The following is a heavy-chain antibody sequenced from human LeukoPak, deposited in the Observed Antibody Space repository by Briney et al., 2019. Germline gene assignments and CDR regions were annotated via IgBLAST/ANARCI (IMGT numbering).Heavy chain of an antibody. V-gene: IGHV3-21*01. J-gene: IGHJ4*02. CDR1: GLTFSSYS. Sequence: PGGSLRLSCAASGLTFSSYSMNWVRQAPGKGLEWVSSISSSSSYIYYADSVKGRFTISRDNAKNSLYLQMNSLRAEDTAVYYCARDSSYYYDSSGYAHDYWGQGTLVTVSS. CDR3: ARDSSYYYDSSGYAHDY. D-gene: IGHD3-22*01. CDR2: ISSSSSYI.